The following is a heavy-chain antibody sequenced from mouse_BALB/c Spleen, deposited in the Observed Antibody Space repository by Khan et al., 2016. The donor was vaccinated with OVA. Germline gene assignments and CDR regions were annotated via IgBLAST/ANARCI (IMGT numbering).Heavy chain of an antibody. D-gene: IGHD1-2*01. J-gene: IGHJ2*01. CDR1: GYSITSGYG. CDR2: ISYSGST. V-gene: IGHV3-2*02. Sequence: VQLLQSGPGLVKPSQSLSLTCTVTGYSITSGYGWNWIRQFPGNKLEWMGYISYSGSTNYNPSLKSRISITRDTSKNQFFLQLNSVTTEETATYYCARTARIKYWGQGTTLTVSS. CDR3: ARTARIKY.